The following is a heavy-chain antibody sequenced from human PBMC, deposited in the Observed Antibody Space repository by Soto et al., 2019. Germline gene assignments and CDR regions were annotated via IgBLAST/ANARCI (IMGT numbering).Heavy chain of an antibody. J-gene: IGHJ4*02. V-gene: IGHV4-4*02. Sequence: QMQLQESGPGLVKPSETLSLTCAVSSASISSEQWWSWVRQPPGKGLEWIGDIHHTGRTNNNPSRKSRVTMSVDKSKNHFSLNLNSVTAADTAVYYFARSFGWYAIDQWGQGTLVTVSS. CDR1: SASISSEQW. CDR2: IHHTGRT. D-gene: IGHD6-19*01. CDR3: ARSFGWYAIDQ.